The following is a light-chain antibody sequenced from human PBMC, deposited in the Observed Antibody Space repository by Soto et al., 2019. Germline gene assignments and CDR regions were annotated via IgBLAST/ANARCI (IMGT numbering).Light chain of an antibody. CDR2: NNN. CDR1: SSNIGSNT. Sequence: QSLLTQSPSASGTPGQRVTISCSGGSSNIGSNTLNWYQHVPGTAPRVLIYNNNQRPSGVADRFSGSKSGTSASLAISGLQSEDESDYYCCSYAGFYTLVFGGGTKLTVL. CDR3: CSYAGFYTLV. V-gene: IGLV1-44*01. J-gene: IGLJ3*02.